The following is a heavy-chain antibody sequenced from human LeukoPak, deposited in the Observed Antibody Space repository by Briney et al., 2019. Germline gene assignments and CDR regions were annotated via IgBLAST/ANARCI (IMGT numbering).Heavy chain of an antibody. CDR1: GYSFTSYW. J-gene: IGHJ4*02. Sequence: GESLKISCKGSGYSFTSYWIGWVRQMPGKGLEWMGIIYPGDSDIRYSPSFQGQVTISADKSISTAYLQWSSLKASDTAMYYCASAYYYDSSGYSSLYFDYWGQGTLVTVSS. CDR3: ASAYYYDSSGYSSLYFDY. V-gene: IGHV5-51*01. D-gene: IGHD3-22*01. CDR2: IYPGDSDI.